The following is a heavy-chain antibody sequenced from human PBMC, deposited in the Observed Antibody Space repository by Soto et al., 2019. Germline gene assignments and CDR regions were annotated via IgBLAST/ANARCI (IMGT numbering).Heavy chain of an antibody. V-gene: IGHV4-30-4*01. CDR1: GGSISSGDYY. CDR3: ARALGDSYDPHYYYYGMDV. J-gene: IGHJ6*02. Sequence: PSETLSLTCTVSGGSISSGDYYWSWIRQPPGKGLEWIGYIYYSGSTYYNPSLKSRVTISVDTSKNQFSLKLSSVTAADTAVYYCARALGDSYDPHYYYYGMDVWGQGTTDTGSS. CDR2: IYYSGST. D-gene: IGHD5-18*01.